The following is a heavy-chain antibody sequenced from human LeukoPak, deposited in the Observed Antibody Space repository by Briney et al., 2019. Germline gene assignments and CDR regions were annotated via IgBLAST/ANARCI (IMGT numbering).Heavy chain of an antibody. J-gene: IGHJ4*02. D-gene: IGHD3-22*01. CDR1: GYTFTGYY. V-gene: IGHV1-2*02. CDR2: INPNSGGT. CDR3: ARVRSYYDSSGTFDY. Sequence: ASVKVSCKASGYTFTGYYMHWVRQAPGQGLEWMGWINPNSGGTNYAQKFQGRVTMTRDTSISTAYMELSRLRSDDTAVYYSARVRSYYDSSGTFDYWGQGTLVTVPS.